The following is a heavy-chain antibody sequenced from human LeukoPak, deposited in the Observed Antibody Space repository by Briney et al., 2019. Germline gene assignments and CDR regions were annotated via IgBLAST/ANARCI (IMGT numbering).Heavy chain of an antibody. V-gene: IGHV4-4*07. CDR2: IYTSGST. J-gene: IGHJ6*03. D-gene: IGHD2-21*01. Sequence: SETLSLTCTVSGDSISSYYWSWIRQPAGKGLEWIGRIYTSGSTNYNPSLKSRVTMSVDTSKNQFSLKLSSVTAADTAVYYCARVGSYSHLYYYYYYMDVWGKGTTVTVSS. CDR1: GDSISSYY. CDR3: ARVGSYSHLYYYYYYMDV.